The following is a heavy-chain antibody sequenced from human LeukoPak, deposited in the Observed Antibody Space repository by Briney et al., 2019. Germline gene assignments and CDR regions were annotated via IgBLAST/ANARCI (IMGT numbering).Heavy chain of an antibody. J-gene: IGHJ6*02. V-gene: IGHV4-31*03. CDR3: ARDGRTIFGAYGMDV. D-gene: IGHD3-3*01. Sequence: SETLSLTFTGSGGSIRSGVYYWSWIRQHPGKGLYWIGYIYYSGSTYYNPSLKSRVTISVDTSKNQFSLKLSSVTAADTAVYYCARDGRTIFGAYGMDVWGQGTTVTVSS. CDR2: IYYSGST. CDR1: GGSIRSGVYY.